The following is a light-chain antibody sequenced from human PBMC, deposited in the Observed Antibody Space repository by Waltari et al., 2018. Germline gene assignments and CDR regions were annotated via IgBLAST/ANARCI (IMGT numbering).Light chain of an antibody. Sequence: SSELTQEPAVSVAFGQTVTITCQGASLKTYYASWYKQRPGQAPDFVMYGVDGIHRRPSGTPPRLSASRSGDRASLTITGAQAEDEADYSCNSRDTSGSHLVFGGGTKLTVL. J-gene: IGLJ2*01. CDR2: GIH. CDR1: SLKTYY. V-gene: IGLV3-19*01. CDR3: NSRDTSGSHLV.